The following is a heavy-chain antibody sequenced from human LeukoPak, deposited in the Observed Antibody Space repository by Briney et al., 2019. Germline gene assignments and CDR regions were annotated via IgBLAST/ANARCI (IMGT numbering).Heavy chain of an antibody. CDR3: ARVLYSYGRAFDI. D-gene: IGHD5-18*01. CDR1: GGSFSSYA. CDR2: IIPIFGTA. V-gene: IGHV1-69*13. Sequence: TVKVSCKASGGSFSSYAIRWVRQAPAQGGECMGGIIPIFGTANYDQQFQGRVTITADEPTSTAYLELSSVRSEDTAVYYCARVLYSYGRAFDIWGQGTMVTVSS. J-gene: IGHJ3*02.